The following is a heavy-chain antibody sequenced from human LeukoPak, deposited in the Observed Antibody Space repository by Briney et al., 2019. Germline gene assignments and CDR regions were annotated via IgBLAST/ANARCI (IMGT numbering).Heavy chain of an antibody. V-gene: IGHV3-7*01. Sequence: GGPLRLSCEGSGFIFSNYWERWARQSRGRGVEGVENIKQYGRETHYGLSVGRRFTRSRDNAKNSLYLQMNSLRAEDTAVYYCATYSGSNGREFQYWGQGTLITVSS. D-gene: IGHD1-26*01. J-gene: IGHJ1*01. CDR1: GFIFSNYW. CDR2: IKQYGRET. CDR3: ATYSGSNGREFQY.